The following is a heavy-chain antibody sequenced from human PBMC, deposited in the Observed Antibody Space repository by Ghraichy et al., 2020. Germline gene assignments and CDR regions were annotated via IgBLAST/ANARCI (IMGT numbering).Heavy chain of an antibody. CDR1: GGPISSISYY. CDR2: IYYSGST. J-gene: IGHJ3*02. D-gene: IGHD3-22*01. Sequence: SETLSLTCTVSGGPISSISYYWGWIRQPPGKGLVWIGSIYYSGSTYYNPSLKSRVTISVDTSKNQFSLKLSSVTAADTAVYYCARQAYDSSGYRSDAFDIWGQGTMVTVSS. V-gene: IGHV4-39*01. CDR3: ARQAYDSSGYRSDAFDI.